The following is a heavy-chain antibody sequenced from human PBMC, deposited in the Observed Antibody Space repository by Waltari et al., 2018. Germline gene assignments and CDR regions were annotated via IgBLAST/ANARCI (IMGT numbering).Heavy chain of an antibody. D-gene: IGHD3-22*01. Sequence: QITLKESGPTLVKPTQTLTLTCTFSGFSLSTSGVGVGWIRQPPGKALEWLARIYWYDDKRYSPSLKSRLTITKDTSKNQVVLTMTNMDPVDTATYYCAHRPFEYYYDSSGSDYFDYWGQGTLVTVSS. CDR3: AHRPFEYYYDSSGSDYFDY. V-gene: IGHV2-5*01. CDR1: GFSLSTSGVG. CDR2: IYWYDDK. J-gene: IGHJ4*02.